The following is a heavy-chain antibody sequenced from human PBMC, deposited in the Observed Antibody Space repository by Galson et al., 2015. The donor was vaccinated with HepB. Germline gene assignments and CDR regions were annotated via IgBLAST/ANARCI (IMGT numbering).Heavy chain of an antibody. D-gene: IGHD3-22*01. J-gene: IGHJ6*02. CDR2: TYYRSKWFN. CDR1: GDSVSSNSAS. Sequence: CAISGDSVSSNSASWNWIRQSPSRGLEWLGRTYYRSKWFNDYVVSVKSRITINPDTSKNQFSLQLNSVTPEDTAMYYCARGVWGSGGYWSGTYYYYGMDVWGQGTTVTVSS. V-gene: IGHV6-1*01. CDR3: ARGVWGSGGYWSGTYYYYGMDV.